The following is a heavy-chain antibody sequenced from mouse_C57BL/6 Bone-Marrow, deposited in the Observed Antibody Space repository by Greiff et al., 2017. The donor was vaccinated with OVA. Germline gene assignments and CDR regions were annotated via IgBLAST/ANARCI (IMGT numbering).Heavy chain of an antibody. V-gene: IGHV5-4*01. CDR1: GFTFSSYA. Sequence: DVHLVESGGGLVKPGGSLKLSCAASGFTFSSYAMSWVRQTPEKRLEWVATISDGGSYTYYPDNVKGRFTISRDNAKNNLYLQMSHLKSEDTAMYYCARDSPYYSNYPWFAYWGQGTLVTVSA. CDR3: ARDSPYYSNYPWFAY. D-gene: IGHD2-5*01. CDR2: ISDGGSYT. J-gene: IGHJ3*01.